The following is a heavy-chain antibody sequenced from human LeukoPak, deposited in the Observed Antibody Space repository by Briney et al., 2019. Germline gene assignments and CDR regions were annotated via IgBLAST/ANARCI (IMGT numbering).Heavy chain of an antibody. D-gene: IGHD2-15*01. J-gene: IGHJ4*02. Sequence: PGRSLRLSCAASGFTLSTCGMHWVRQAPGKGLEWVAMISHDGNSKQYADFAKGRFTISRDNSKNTLYLEMNSLRTEDTAVYYCVVGGSPGYWGQGTLVTVSS. CDR3: VVGGSPGY. CDR2: ISHDGNSK. V-gene: IGHV3-30*03. CDR1: GFTLSTCG.